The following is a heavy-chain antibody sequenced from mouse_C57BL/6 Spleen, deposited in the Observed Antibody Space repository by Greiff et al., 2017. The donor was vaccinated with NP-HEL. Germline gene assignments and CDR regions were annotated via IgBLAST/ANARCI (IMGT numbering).Heavy chain of an antibody. CDR3: ARRGDYDDPFAY. J-gene: IGHJ3*01. CDR2: IDPEDGET. Sequence: VHVKQSGAELVKPGASVKLSCTASGFNIKDYYMHWVKQRTEQGLEWIGRIDPEDGETKYAPKFQGKATITADTSSNTAYLQLSSLTSEDTAVYYCARRGDYDDPFAYWGQGTLVTVSA. CDR1: GFNIKDYY. V-gene: IGHV14-2*01. D-gene: IGHD2-4*01.